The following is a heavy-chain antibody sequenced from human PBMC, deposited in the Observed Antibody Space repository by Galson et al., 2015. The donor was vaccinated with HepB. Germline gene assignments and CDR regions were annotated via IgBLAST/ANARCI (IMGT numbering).Heavy chain of an antibody. Sequence: SVKVSCKASGGTFSSYAISWVRQAPGQGLEWMGGIIPIFGTANYAQKFQGRVTITADESMSTAYMELSSLRSEDTAVYYCARGAFPYDSSGYYPYYYYYYMDVWGKGTMVTVSS. CDR3: ARGAFPYDSSGYYPYYYYYYMDV. CDR2: IIPIFGTA. V-gene: IGHV1-69*13. D-gene: IGHD3-22*01. J-gene: IGHJ6*03. CDR1: GGTFSSYA.